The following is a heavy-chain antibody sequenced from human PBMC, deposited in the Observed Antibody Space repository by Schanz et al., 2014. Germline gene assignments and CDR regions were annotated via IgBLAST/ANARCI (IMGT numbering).Heavy chain of an antibody. CDR2: IYHSGTT. CDR3: VRAGTYYLD. D-gene: IGHD3-22*01. Sequence: QVQLQESGPGLVKPSGTLSLTCAVSGGSISSTTWWTWVRQPPGKGLEWIGEIYHSGTTNYNPSLKSRVTISLDTAKSQFSLNLTSVTAADTALYYCVRAGTYYLDWGQGTLVTVSS. J-gene: IGHJ4*02. CDR1: GGSISSTTW. V-gene: IGHV4-4*02.